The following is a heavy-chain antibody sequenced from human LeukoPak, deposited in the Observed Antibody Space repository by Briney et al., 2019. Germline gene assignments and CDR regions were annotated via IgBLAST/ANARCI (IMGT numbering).Heavy chain of an antibody. J-gene: IGHJ5*02. CDR1: GFTVGSNY. Sequence: GGSLRLSCAASGFTVGSNYMSWVRQAPGKGLEWVSVIYSGGSTYYADSVKGRFTISRHNSKNTLYLQMNSLRAEDTAVYYCAREIGPRFDPWGQGTLVTVSS. CDR3: AREIGPRFDP. D-gene: IGHD3-22*01. V-gene: IGHV3-53*04. CDR2: IYSGGST.